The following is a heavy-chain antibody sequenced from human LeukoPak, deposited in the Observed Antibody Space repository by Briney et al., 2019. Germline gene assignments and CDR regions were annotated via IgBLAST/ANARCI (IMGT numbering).Heavy chain of an antibody. V-gene: IGHV3-30*18. Sequence: GRSLRLSCAASGFTFSSYGMHWVRQAPGKGLEWVAVISYDGSNKYYADSVKGRFTISRDNSKNTLYLQMNSLGAEDTAVYYCAKGGGVVAAKPGGYFQHWGQGTLVTVSS. J-gene: IGHJ1*01. CDR2: ISYDGSNK. CDR3: AKGGGVVAAKPGGYFQH. D-gene: IGHD2-15*01. CDR1: GFTFSSYG.